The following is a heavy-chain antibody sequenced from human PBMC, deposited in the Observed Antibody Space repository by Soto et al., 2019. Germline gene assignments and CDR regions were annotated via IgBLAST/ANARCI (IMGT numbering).Heavy chain of an antibody. CDR3: ARQARQYYYDSSGPPDY. Sequence: SETLSLTCTVSGGSISSSSYYWGWIRQPPGKGLEWIGSIYYSGSTYYNPSLKSRVTISVDTSKNQFSLKLSSVTAADTAVYYCARQARQYYYDSSGPPDYWGQGTLVTVSS. CDR1: GGSISSSSYY. V-gene: IGHV4-39*01. CDR2: IYYSGST. D-gene: IGHD3-22*01. J-gene: IGHJ4*02.